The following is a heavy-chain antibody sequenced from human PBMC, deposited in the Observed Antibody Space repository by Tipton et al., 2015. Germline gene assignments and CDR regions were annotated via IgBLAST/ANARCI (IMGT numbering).Heavy chain of an antibody. CDR3: ARSRTNIVVVPADYGMDV. Sequence: TLSLTCTVSGGSVSSYYWSWIRQPPGKGLEWIGYIHYTGSTNYNPSLRSRVTILVDTSKNQFSLKLSSVTAADTAVYYCARSRTNIVVVPADYGMDVWGQGTTVTVSS. J-gene: IGHJ6*02. CDR2: IHYTGST. V-gene: IGHV4-59*02. D-gene: IGHD2-2*01. CDR1: GGSVSSYY.